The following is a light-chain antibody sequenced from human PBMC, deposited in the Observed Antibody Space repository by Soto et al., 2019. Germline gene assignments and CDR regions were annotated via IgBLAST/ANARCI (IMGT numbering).Light chain of an antibody. Sequence: QSVLTQPPSVSGAPGQRVTISCTGSSSNIGTGYDVHWYQQLPGTAPKLLIYANSNRPSGVPDRFSGSKSGTSASLAITGLQADDEADYYCQSYDSSLSGYVFGTGTKLTVL. V-gene: IGLV1-40*01. CDR1: SSNIGTGYD. CDR2: ANS. J-gene: IGLJ1*01. CDR3: QSYDSSLSGYV.